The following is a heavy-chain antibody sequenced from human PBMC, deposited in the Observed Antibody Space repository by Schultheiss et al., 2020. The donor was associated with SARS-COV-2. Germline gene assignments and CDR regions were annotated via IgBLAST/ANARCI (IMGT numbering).Heavy chain of an antibody. CDR2: ILSSGSYT. V-gene: IGHV3-11*06. CDR3: ARVGRDCSHGVCYNAEYFQH. D-gene: IGHD2-8*01. CDR1: GFTFSDYY. Sequence: GGSLRLSCAGSGFTFSDYYMSWIRQAPGKGLEWVSHILSSGSYTNYADSVKGRFTISRDNAKSSLFLQMNSLRAEDTAVYYCARVGRDCSHGVCYNAEYFQHWGQGTLVTVSS. J-gene: IGHJ1*01.